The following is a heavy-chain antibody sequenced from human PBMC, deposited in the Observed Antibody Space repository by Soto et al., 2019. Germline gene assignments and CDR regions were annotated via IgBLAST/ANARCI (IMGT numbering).Heavy chain of an antibody. CDR3: ARAVIYHYYDSSGYAYDAFDI. Sequence: GASVKVSCKASGGTFSSYAISWVRQAPGQGLEWMGGIIPIFGTANYAQKFQGRVTITADESTSTAYMELSSLRSEDTAVYYCARAVIYHYYDSSGYAYDAFDIWGQGTMVTVSS. CDR1: GGTFSSYA. CDR2: IIPIFGTA. V-gene: IGHV1-69*13. D-gene: IGHD3-22*01. J-gene: IGHJ3*02.